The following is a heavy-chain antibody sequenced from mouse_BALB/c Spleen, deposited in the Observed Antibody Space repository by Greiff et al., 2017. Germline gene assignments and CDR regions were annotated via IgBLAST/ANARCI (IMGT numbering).Heavy chain of an antibody. CDR1: GFAFSSYD. CDR3: ARHRVYYGSSYWYFDV. V-gene: IGHV5-12-1*01. D-gene: IGHD1-1*01. CDR2: ISSGGGST. Sequence: EVMLVESGGGLVKPGGSLKLSCAASGFAFSSYDMSWVRQTPEKRLEWVAYISSGGGSTYYPDTVKGRFTTSRDNAKNTLYLQMSSLKSEDTAMYYCARHRVYYGSSYWYFDVWGAGTTVTVSA. J-gene: IGHJ1*01.